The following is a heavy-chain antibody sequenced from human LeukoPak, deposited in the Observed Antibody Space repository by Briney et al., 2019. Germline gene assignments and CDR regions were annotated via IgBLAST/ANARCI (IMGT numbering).Heavy chain of an antibody. D-gene: IGHD3-3*01. CDR3: ARRAIIQGTSALDF. Sequence: GESLKIPCKGSGYSFTSYWIGWVRQMPGKGLELMGIIYPGDSDTRYSPSFQGQVTISVDKSITTAYLQWSSLKASDTAMYYCARRAIIQGTSALDFWGQGTVVIVSS. CDR1: GYSFTSYW. CDR2: IYPGDSDT. J-gene: IGHJ4*02. V-gene: IGHV5-51*01.